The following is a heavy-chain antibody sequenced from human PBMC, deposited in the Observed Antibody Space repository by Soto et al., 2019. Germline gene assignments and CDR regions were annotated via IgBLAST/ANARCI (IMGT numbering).Heavy chain of an antibody. CDR3: ARHDSVARHYFDY. CDR1: GGSISSSSYY. D-gene: IGHD6-19*01. J-gene: IGHJ4*02. Sequence: TSETLSLTCTVSGGSISSSSYYWGWIRQPPGKGLEWIGSIYYRGSTYYNPSLKSRVTISVDTSKNQFSLNLTSVTAADTAVYYCARHDSVARHYFDYWGQGTLVTVSS. CDR2: IYYRGST. V-gene: IGHV4-39*01.